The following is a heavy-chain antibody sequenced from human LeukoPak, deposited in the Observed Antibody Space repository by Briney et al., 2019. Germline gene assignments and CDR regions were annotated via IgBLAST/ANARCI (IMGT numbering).Heavy chain of an antibody. CDR1: GYPFTGYY. V-gene: IGHV1-2*04. D-gene: IGHD3-10*01. CDR3: ARESYYYGSGSLLLYYYYGMDV. Sequence: ASVKVSCKASGYPFTGYYVHWVRQAPGHGLEWMGWINPNSGGTNYAQKFQGWVTMTRDTSISTAYMELSRLRSDDTAVYYCARESYYYGSGSLLLYYYYGMDVWGQGTTVTVSS. CDR2: INPNSGGT. J-gene: IGHJ6*02.